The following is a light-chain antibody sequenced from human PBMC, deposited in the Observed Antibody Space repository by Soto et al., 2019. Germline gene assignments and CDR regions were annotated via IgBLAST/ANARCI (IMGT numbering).Light chain of an antibody. V-gene: IGKV1-5*01. Sequence: DIQMTQSPSTLSASVGDRVTITCRASQTISNWLAWYQQKPGKAPKVLIFDASTLDGGVPSRFSGRRSGTDLTLTISSLQPSEFATYYCQQYNTDPLTVGGGTKVEI. CDR1: QTISNW. J-gene: IGKJ4*01. CDR3: QQYNTDPLT. CDR2: DAS.